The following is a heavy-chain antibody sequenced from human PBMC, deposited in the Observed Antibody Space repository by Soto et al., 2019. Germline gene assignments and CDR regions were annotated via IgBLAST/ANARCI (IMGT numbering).Heavy chain of an antibody. CDR2: ISYDGSNK. CDR3: AKDLFPTTFDY. J-gene: IGHJ4*02. D-gene: IGHD4-17*01. CDR1: GFTFSSYG. V-gene: IGHV3-30*18. Sequence: VGSLRLSCAASGFTFSSYGMHWVRQAPGKGLEWVAVISYDGSNKYYADSVKGRFTISRDNSKNTLYLQMNSLRAEDTAVYYCAKDLFPTTFDYWGQGTLVTVSS.